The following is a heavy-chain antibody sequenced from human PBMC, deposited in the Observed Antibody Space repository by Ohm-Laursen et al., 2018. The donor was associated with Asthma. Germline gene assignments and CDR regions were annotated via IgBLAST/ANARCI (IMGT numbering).Heavy chain of an antibody. CDR3: ARDESSAYYYFDY. Sequence: SLRLSCTASGFTFSSYGMHWVRQAPGKGLEWLSYISSSSTKSYADSVKGRFTIFRDNAKKSLYLQMNSLRDEDTAVYFCARDESSAYYYFDYWGQGTLVTVSS. V-gene: IGHV3-48*02. D-gene: IGHD3-22*01. CDR1: GFTFSSYG. J-gene: IGHJ4*02. CDR2: ISSSSTK.